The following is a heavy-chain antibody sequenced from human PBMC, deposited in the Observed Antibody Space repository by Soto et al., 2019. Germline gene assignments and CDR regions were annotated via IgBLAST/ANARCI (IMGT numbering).Heavy chain of an antibody. CDR2: IDWDDDK. Sequence: SGPTLVNPTQTLTLTCTFSGFSLSTSGMRVSWIRQPPGKALEWLARIDWDDDKLYSTSLKTRLTISKDTSKNQVVLTMTNMDPVDTATYYCARSIVAAGNRWFDPWGQGTLVTVS. CDR1: GFSLSTSGMR. D-gene: IGHD6-13*01. CDR3: ARSIVAAGNRWFDP. J-gene: IGHJ5*02. V-gene: IGHV2-70*04.